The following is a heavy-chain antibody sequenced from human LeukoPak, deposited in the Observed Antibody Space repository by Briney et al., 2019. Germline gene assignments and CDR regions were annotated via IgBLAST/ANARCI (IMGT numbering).Heavy chain of an antibody. CDR3: ARVNSSGWYSKAWFDP. Sequence: SETLSLTCTVSGGSISSSSYYWGWIRQPPGKGLEWIGSIYYSGSTNYNPSLKSRVTISVDTSKNQFSLKLSSVTAADTAVYYCARVNSSGWYSKAWFDPWGQGTLVTVSS. D-gene: IGHD6-19*01. V-gene: IGHV4-39*07. J-gene: IGHJ5*02. CDR2: IYYSGST. CDR1: GGSISSSSYY.